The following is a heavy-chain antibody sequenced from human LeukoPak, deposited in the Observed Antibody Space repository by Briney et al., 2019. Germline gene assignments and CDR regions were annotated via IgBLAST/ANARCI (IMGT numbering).Heavy chain of an antibody. V-gene: IGHV3-7*03. CDR2: INHNGNVN. Sequence: GGSLRLSCAASGFTFSSYWMNWARQAPGKGLEWVASINHNGNVNYYVDSVKGRFTISRDNAKNSLYLQMSNLRAEDTAVYCCARGGGLDVWGQGATVTVSS. CDR1: GFTFSSYW. CDR3: ARGGGLDV. J-gene: IGHJ6*02. D-gene: IGHD3-16*01.